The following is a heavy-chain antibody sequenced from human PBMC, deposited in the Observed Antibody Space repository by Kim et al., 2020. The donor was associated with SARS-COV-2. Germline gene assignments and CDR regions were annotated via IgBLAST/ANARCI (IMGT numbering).Heavy chain of an antibody. D-gene: IGHD3-22*01. CDR3: TTYLSGSEVSSGAGLMDV. CDR2: IKSKTDGGTT. V-gene: IGHV3-15*01. J-gene: IGHJ6*02. Sequence: GGSLRLSCAASGFTFSNAWMSWVRQAPGKGLEWVGRIKSKTDGGTTDYAAPVKGRFTISRDDSKSTLYLQMNSLKTEDTAVYYCTTYLSGSEVSSGAGLMDVWGQGTTVTVSS. CDR1: GFTFSNAW.